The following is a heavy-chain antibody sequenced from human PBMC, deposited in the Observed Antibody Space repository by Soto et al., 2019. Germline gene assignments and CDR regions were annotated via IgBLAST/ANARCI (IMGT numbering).Heavy chain of an antibody. J-gene: IGHJ4*02. V-gene: IGHV3-23*01. CDR3: AKGGKTTAFDY. CDR1: RFTFSSNV. Sequence: GGSLRLACAASRFTFSSNVMSWVRQAPGKGLEWVSAISTTGLTIYYADSVKGRFTISRDNSKNTLYLQMNSLRAEDTAVYYCAKGGKTTAFDYWGQGTLVTVSS. CDR2: ISTTGLTI. D-gene: IGHD4-17*01.